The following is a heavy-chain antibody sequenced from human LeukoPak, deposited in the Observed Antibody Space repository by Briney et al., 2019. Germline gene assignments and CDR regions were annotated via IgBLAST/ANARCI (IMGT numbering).Heavy chain of an antibody. J-gene: IGHJ4*02. CDR1: GFTLSSYS. D-gene: IGHD6-19*01. V-gene: IGHV3-48*01. CDR3: ARRGSARYSGGWFADY. Sequence: GGSLRLSCAASGFTLSSYSMNWVRQAPGKVLEWVSYIGTSSDTIYYADSVKGRFTISRDNAKNSLYLQMNSLRAEDTAVYYCARRGSARYSGGWFADYWGQGTLVTVSS. CDR2: IGTSSDTI.